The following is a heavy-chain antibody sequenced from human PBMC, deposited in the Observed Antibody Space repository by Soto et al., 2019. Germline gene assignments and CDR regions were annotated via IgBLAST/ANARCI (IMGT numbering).Heavy chain of an antibody. CDR1: GFTFSSYA. J-gene: IGHJ4*02. CDR2: ISGYGGNT. V-gene: IGHV3-23*01. Sequence: GGSLRLSCAASGFTFSSYAMSWVRQAPGKGLEWVSAISGYGGNTYYADSVKGRFTISRDNSKNTLYLQMNSLRAEDTAVYYCAKIYNNWYFDFWGQGTLVTVSS. CDR3: AKIYNNWYFDF. D-gene: IGHD1-1*01.